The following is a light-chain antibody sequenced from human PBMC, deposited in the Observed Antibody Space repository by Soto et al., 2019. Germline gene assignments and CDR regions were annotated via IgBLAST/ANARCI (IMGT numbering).Light chain of an antibody. V-gene: IGKV2-28*01. Sequence: DIVMTQSPLSLPVTPGEPASISCRSSQSLLHSNGYNYLDWYLQKPGQSPQLLIYLGSNRASGVPDRFSGSGSGTDFTLKSSRVEAEDVGVYYCMQALQTPTFGHGTRLEMK. CDR3: MQALQTPT. CDR1: QSLLHSNGYNY. CDR2: LGS. J-gene: IGKJ5*01.